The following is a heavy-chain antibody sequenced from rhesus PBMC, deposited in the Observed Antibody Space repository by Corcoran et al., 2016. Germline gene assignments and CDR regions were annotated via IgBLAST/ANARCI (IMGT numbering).Heavy chain of an antibody. CDR2: IYGNSAST. Sequence: QVQLQQWGEGLVKPSETLSLTCAVYGGSISGYYYWSWSRQAPGKGLEWIGYIYGNSASTKYNPSLKNRVTISKDTSKNQFSLKLSSVTAADTAVYYCARTHGSTIREYYFDYWGQGVLVTVSS. J-gene: IGHJ4*01. D-gene: IGHD4-29*01. CDR1: GGSISGYYY. V-gene: IGHV4-73*01. CDR3: ARTHGSTIREYYFDY.